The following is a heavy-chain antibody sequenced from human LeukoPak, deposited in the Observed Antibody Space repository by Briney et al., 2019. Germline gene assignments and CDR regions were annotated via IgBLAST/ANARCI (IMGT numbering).Heavy chain of an antibody. CDR2: ISYDGSNK. J-gene: IGHJ4*02. CDR3: AKDTDYYGSGSYDY. Sequence: GGSLRLSCAASGFTFSSYAMHWVRQAPGKGLEWVAVISYDGSNKYYADSVKGRFTISRDNSKNTLYLQMNSLRAEDTAVYYCAKDTDYYGSGSYDYWGLGTLVTVSS. D-gene: IGHD3-10*01. V-gene: IGHV3-30*18. CDR1: GFTFSSYA.